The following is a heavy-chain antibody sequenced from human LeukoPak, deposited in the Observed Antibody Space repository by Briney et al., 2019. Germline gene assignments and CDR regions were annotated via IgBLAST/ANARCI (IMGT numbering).Heavy chain of an antibody. CDR2: INWNGGST. Sequence: GGSLRLSCAASGFTFDDYGMSWVRQAPEKGQEWVSGINWNGGSTGYADSVKGRFTISRDNAKNSLYLQMNSLRAEDTALYYCARSLQQLVRPHDAFDIWGQGTMVTVSS. CDR1: GFTFDDYG. CDR3: ARSLQQLVRPHDAFDI. J-gene: IGHJ3*02. D-gene: IGHD6-13*01. V-gene: IGHV3-20*04.